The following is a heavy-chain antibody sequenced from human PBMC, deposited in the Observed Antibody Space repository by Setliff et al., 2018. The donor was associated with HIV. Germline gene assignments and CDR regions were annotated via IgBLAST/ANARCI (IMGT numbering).Heavy chain of an antibody. Sequence: PGGSLRLSCAASGFTFSSYEMNWVRQAPGKGLEWVSYISGSGSAMYYADSVEGRFTISRDNAKNSLYLQMNSLRAEDTAVYYCVKAVIVVIPAAIFDYWGQGTL. D-gene: IGHD2-2*01. CDR1: GFTFSSYE. CDR3: VKAVIVVIPAAIFDY. CDR2: ISGSGSAM. V-gene: IGHV3-48*03. J-gene: IGHJ4*02.